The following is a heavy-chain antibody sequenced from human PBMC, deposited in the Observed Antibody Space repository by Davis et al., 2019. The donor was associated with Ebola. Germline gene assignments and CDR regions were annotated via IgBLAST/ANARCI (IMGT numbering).Heavy chain of an antibody. J-gene: IGHJ5*02. CDR3: ARVFHSSWYNWFDP. D-gene: IGHD6-13*01. V-gene: IGHV1-8*01. CDR1: GYTFTSYD. CDR2: MNPNSGNT. Sequence: ASVKVSCKASGYTFTSYDINWVRQATGQGLEWMGWMNPNSGNTGYAQKFQGRVTMTRNTSISTAYMELSSLRSEDTAVYYCARVFHSSWYNWFDPWGQGTLVTVSS.